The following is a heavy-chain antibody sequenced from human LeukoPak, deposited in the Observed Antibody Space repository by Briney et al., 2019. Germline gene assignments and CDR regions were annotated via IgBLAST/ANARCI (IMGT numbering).Heavy chain of an antibody. V-gene: IGHV3-23*01. CDR3: AKLYSSSWYYMDV. CDR2: ISGSGGST. D-gene: IGHD6-13*01. J-gene: IGHJ6*03. Sequence: SGFTFSSXXXXXVRXAPGKGXXXXSAISGSGGSTYYADSVKGRFTISRDNSKNTLYLQMNSLRAEDTAVYYCAKLYSSSWYYMDVWGKGTTVTVSS. CDR1: GFTFSSXX.